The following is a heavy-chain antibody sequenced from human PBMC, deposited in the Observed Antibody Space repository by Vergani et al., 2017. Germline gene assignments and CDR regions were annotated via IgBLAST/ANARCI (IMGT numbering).Heavy chain of an antibody. Sequence: QVQLVQSGAEVKKPGSSVKVSCKASGGTFSSYAISWVRQAPGQGLEWMGGIIPIFGTANYAQKFQGRVTITADESTSTAYMELSSLRSEDTAVYYCARDRPPPPGVGIWGFDYWGQGTLVTVAS. V-gene: IGHV1-69*01. CDR3: ARDRPPPPGVGIWGFDY. D-gene: IGHD3-16*01. CDR2: IIPIFGTA. J-gene: IGHJ4*02. CDR1: GGTFSSYA.